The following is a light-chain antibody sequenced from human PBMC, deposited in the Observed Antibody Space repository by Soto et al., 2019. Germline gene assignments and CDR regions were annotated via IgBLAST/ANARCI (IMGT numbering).Light chain of an antibody. CDR1: RGHSNYA. CDR2: LNSDGSH. V-gene: IGLV4-69*01. J-gene: IGLJ2*01. CDR3: QTWGSGIVV. Sequence: HPVLTHSLSAAASLRTSGKLTCTLSRGHSNYAIAWHQQQSDNGPRYLMKLNSDGSHSTGDGIHDRFSGSSSWAERYLTISGLQSEDEADYCCQTWGSGIVVFGGGTPLTVL.